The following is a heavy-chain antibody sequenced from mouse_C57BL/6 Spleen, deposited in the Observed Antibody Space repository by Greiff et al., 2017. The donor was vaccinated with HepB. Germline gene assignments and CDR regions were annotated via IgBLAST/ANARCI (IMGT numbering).Heavy chain of an antibody. V-gene: IGHV5-17*01. Sequence: EVKVVESGGGLVKPGGSLKLSCAASGFTFSDYGMHWVRQAPEKGLEWVAYISSVSSTIYYADTVKGRFTISRDKAKNTQFLRMTSLKSEDTAMYYCGSFYVATCDFDCWGQGTTLTVSS. CDR3: GSFYVATCDFDC. D-gene: IGHD1-1*01. CDR1: GFTFSDYG. CDR2: ISSVSSTI. J-gene: IGHJ2*01.